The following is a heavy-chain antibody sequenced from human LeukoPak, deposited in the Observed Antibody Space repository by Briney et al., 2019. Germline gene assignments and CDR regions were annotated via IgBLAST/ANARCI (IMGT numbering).Heavy chain of an antibody. D-gene: IGHD3-10*01. V-gene: IGHV1-2*02. CDR1: GYTFTGYY. CDR3: ARDPSAYYYGSGSYLGDDY. CDR2: INPNSGGT. J-gene: IGHJ4*02. Sequence: GASVKVSCKASGYTFTGYYMHWVRQAPGQGREWMGWINPNSGGTNYAQKFQGRVTMTRDTSISTAYMELSRLRSDDTAVYYCARDPSAYYYGSGSYLGDDYWGQGTLVTVSS.